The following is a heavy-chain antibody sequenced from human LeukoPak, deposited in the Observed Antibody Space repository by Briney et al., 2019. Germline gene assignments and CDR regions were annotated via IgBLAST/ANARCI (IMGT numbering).Heavy chain of an antibody. Sequence: SETLSLTCTVSGGSISSSSYYWGWIRQPPRKGLEWIGSIYYSGSTYYNPSLKSRVTISVDTSKNQFSLKLSSVTAADTAVYYCARENTAMVTGGGYWGQGTLVTVSS. CDR3: ARENTAMVTGGGY. J-gene: IGHJ4*02. V-gene: IGHV4-39*07. CDR1: GGSISSSSYY. CDR2: IYYSGST. D-gene: IGHD5-18*01.